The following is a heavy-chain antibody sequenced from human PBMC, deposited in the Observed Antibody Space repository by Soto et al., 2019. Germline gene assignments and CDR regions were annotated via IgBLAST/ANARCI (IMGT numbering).Heavy chain of an antibody. Sequence: ASVKVCYKASGYTFTDHYIHWVRQAPGQGLECMGWINPNSGATSYAQKFQDRVTMTRDTSISTAYMELSRLRSDDTAVYYCARDGALHDDFWSGWFDLWGQGTLVTVSS. CDR3: ARDGALHDDFWSGWFDL. CDR2: INPNSGAT. CDR1: GYTFTDHY. J-gene: IGHJ5*02. V-gene: IGHV1-2*02. D-gene: IGHD3-3*01.